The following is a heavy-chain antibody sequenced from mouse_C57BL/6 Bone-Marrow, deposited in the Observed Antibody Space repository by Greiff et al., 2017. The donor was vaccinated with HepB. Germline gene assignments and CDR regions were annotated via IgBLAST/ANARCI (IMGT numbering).Heavy chain of an antibody. V-gene: IGHV1-80*01. D-gene: IGHD2-5*01. J-gene: IGHJ2*01. CDR3: ANFYYSNLDY. CDR2: IYPGDGDT. Sequence: VKLQESGAELVKPGASVKISCKASGYAFSSYWMNWVKQRPGKGLEWIGQIYPGDGDTNYNGKFKGKATLTADKSSSTAYMQLSSLTSEDSAVYFCANFYYSNLDYWGQGTTLTVSS. CDR1: GYAFSSYW.